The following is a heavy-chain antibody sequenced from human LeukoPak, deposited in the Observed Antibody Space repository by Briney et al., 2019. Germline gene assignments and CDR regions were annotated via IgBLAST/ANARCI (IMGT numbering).Heavy chain of an antibody. Sequence: PGGSLRLSCAASGFTFSSYEMNWVRQAPGKGLEWVSYISSSGSTIYYADSVKGRFTISRDNAKNSLYLQMNSLRAEDTAVYYCARDHRAWFGELFFDYWGQGTLVTVSS. J-gene: IGHJ4*02. CDR2: ISSSGSTI. CDR3: ARDHRAWFGELFFDY. CDR1: GFTFSSYE. D-gene: IGHD3-10*01. V-gene: IGHV3-48*03.